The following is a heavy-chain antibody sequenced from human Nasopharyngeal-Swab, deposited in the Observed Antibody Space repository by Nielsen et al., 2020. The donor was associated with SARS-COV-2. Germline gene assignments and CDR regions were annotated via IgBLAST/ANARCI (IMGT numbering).Heavy chain of an antibody. CDR2: IYWDDDK. J-gene: IGHJ4*02. D-gene: IGHD1-7*01. V-gene: IGHV2-5*02. CDR3: AHSSGGDWNYPTLDY. Sequence: WIRQPPGKALEWLALIYWDDDKRYSPSLKSRLTITKDTSKNQVVLTMTNMDPVDTTTYYCAHSSGGDWNYPTLDYRGQGTLVTVSS.